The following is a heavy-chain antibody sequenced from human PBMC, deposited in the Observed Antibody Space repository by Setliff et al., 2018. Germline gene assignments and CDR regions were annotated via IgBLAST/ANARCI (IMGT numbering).Heavy chain of an antibody. V-gene: IGHV1-69*13. J-gene: IGHJ5*02. Sequence: ASVKVSCKASGGIFNSFSITWVRQAPGQGLEWMGRIIPLFETTNYAQKFQGRVTITADESTSTAYMELSSLRSEDTAVYYCARDMIVDFIRGGGWFDPWGQGTLVTVSS. CDR1: GGIFNSFS. D-gene: IGHD3-22*01. CDR2: IIPLFETT. CDR3: ARDMIVDFIRGGGWFDP.